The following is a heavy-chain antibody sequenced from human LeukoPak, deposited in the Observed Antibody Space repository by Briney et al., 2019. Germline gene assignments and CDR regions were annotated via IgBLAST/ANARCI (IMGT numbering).Heavy chain of an antibody. CDR2: INPSGGST. D-gene: IGHD6-6*01. CDR3: ARGEYSSPRSAFDI. Sequence: ASVKVSCKASGYTFTSYYMRWVRQAPGQGLEWMGIINPSGGSTTYAQKCQGRVTMTRDMSTSTVYMELSSLRSEDTAVYSCARGEYSSPRSAFDIWGQGTMVTVSS. V-gene: IGHV1-46*01. CDR1: GYTFTSYY. J-gene: IGHJ3*02.